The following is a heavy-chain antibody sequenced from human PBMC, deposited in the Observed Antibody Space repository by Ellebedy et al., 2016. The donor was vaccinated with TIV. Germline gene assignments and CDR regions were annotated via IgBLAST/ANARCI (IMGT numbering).Heavy chain of an antibody. D-gene: IGHD2-2*01. Sequence: SETLSLXXAVYGGSFSGYYWSWIRQTPGKGLEWIGEISHTGSTNYNPSLKSRVTISVDTSKNQFSLKLTSVTAADTAVYYCSRGLGPIGYCSSTSCYWDHWGRGTLVTVSS. CDR3: SRGLGPIGYCSSTSCYWDH. CDR1: GGSFSGYY. J-gene: IGHJ4*02. CDR2: ISHTGST. V-gene: IGHV4-34*01.